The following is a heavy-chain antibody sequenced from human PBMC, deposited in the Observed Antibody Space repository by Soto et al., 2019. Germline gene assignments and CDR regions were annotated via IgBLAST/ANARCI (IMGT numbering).Heavy chain of an antibody. CDR2: IYYSGST. CDR3: AREAAGILNWFDP. Sequence: QVQLQESGPGLVKPSQTLSRTCTVSGGSISSGGYYWRWIRQHPGKGLEWIGYIYYSGSTYYNPSLKSRVTISVDTSKNQFSLKLSSVTAADTAVYYCAREAAGILNWFDPWGQGTLVTVSS. D-gene: IGHD6-25*01. V-gene: IGHV4-31*03. CDR1: GGSISSGGYY. J-gene: IGHJ5*02.